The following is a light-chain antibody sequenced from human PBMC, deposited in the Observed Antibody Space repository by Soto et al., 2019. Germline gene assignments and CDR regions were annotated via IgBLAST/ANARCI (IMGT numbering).Light chain of an antibody. CDR1: QSVSSN. CDR2: DAS. CDR3: QQYNDWPPIP. Sequence: IVSTQSPATLSASPGQRSTLSASSSQSVSSNLAWYQQKPGQAPRLLIYDASTRATVIPARFSGSGSGTEFTLTISSLQSEDFAVYYCQQYNDWPPIPFGQGTRLEI. V-gene: IGKV3-15*01. J-gene: IGKJ5*01.